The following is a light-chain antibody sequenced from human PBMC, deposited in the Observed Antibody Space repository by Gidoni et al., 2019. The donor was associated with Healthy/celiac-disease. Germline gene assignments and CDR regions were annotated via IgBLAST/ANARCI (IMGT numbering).Light chain of an antibody. CDR2: DAS. Sequence: EIVLTQSPATLSLSPGERATLSCRASQSVSSYLAWYQQKPGQAPRLLIYDASNRATGIPARFSGSGAGTDFTLTISSLEREDFAVYYCQQRSNGPRLMCSFGQGTKLEIK. CDR1: QSVSSY. CDR3: QQRSNGPRLMCS. J-gene: IGKJ2*04. V-gene: IGKV3-11*01.